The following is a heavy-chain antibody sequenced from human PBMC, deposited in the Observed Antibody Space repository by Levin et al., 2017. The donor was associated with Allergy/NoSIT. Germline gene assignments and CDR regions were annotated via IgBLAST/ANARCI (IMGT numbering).Heavy chain of an antibody. D-gene: IGHD6-6*01. Sequence: PGGSLRLSCAASGFTFSSYAMSWVRQAPGKGLEWVSAISGSGGSTYYADSVKGRFTISRDNSKNTLYLQMNSLRAEDTAVYYCAKGVRHSSSSEIDYWGQGTLVTVSS. J-gene: IGHJ4*02. V-gene: IGHV3-23*01. CDR3: AKGVRHSSSSEIDY. CDR2: ISGSGGST. CDR1: GFTFSSYA.